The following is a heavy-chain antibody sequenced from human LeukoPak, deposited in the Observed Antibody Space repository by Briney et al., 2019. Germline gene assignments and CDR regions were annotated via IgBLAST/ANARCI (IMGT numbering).Heavy chain of an antibody. CDR1: GYTFTGYY. CDR3: AISRLPPSNNAFDI. Sequence: ASVKVSCKASGYTFTGYYMHWVRQAPGQGLEWMGRINPNSGGTNYAQKFQGRVTMTRDTSISTAYMELSRLRSDDTAVYYCAISRLPPSNNAFDIWGPGTMVTVSS. J-gene: IGHJ3*02. D-gene: IGHD2/OR15-2a*01. CDR2: INPNSGGT. V-gene: IGHV1-2*06.